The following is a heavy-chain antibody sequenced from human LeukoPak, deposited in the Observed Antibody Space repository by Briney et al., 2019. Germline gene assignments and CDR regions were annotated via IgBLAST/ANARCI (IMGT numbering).Heavy chain of an antibody. CDR3: AREPGYCSSTSCHNRGDDY. CDR2: INPSGGST. J-gene: IGHJ4*02. D-gene: IGHD2-2*01. CDR1: GYTFTSYY. Sequence: ASVKVSCKASGYTFTSYYMHWVRQAPGQGLEWMGIINPSGGSTSYAQKFQGRVTMTRDTSMSTVYMELSSLRSEDTAVYYCAREPGYCSSTSCHNRGDDYWGQGTLVTVSS. V-gene: IGHV1-46*01.